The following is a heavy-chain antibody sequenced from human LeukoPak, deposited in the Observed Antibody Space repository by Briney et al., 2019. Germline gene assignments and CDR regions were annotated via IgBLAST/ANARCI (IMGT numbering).Heavy chain of an antibody. J-gene: IGHJ4*02. D-gene: IGHD2-2*02. CDR3: ARRSDCSSTSCYRGAFDY. Sequence: SETLPLTCAVYGGSFSGYYWSWIRQPPGKGLEWIGEINHSGSTNYNPSLKSRVTISVDTSKNQFSLKLSSVTAADTAVYYCARRSDCSSTSCYRGAFDYWGQGTLVTVSS. CDR2: INHSGST. CDR1: GGSFSGYY. V-gene: IGHV4-34*01.